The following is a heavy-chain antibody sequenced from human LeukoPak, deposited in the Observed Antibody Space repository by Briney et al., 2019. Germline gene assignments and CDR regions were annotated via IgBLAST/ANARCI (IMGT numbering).Heavy chain of an antibody. CDR3: ARDPDDYGDY. J-gene: IGHJ4*02. V-gene: IGHV3-7*01. Sequence: GGSLRLSCVASGLTFGSQWMTWVRQAPGKGLEWLANIGGDGTRKFYEDSVKGRFTISRDNAESSLYLQMNNLRVEDTTVYYCARDPDDYGDYWGQGTLVTVSS. CDR1: GLTFGSQW. CDR2: IGGDGTRK.